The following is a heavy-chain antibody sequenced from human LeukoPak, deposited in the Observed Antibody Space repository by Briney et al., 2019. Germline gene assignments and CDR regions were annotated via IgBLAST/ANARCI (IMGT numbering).Heavy chain of an antibody. CDR1: GFTFSSYS. V-gene: IGHV3-21*01. D-gene: IGHD3-9*01. J-gene: IGHJ6*03. CDR2: ISSSSSYI. Sequence: GGSLRLSCAASGFTFSSYSMNWVRQAPGKGLEWVSSISSSSSYIYYADSVKGRFTISRDNAKNSLYLQMNSLRAEDTAVYYCARLPYDILTGRDYYMDVWGKRTTVTVSS. CDR3: ARLPYDILTGRDYYMDV.